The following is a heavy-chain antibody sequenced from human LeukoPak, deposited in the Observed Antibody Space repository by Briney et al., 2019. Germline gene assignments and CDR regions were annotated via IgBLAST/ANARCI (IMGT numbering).Heavy chain of an antibody. J-gene: IGHJ4*02. D-gene: IGHD4-17*01. CDR2: ISGGSDYI. CDR1: GFTFSTST. CDR3: ASDLDYGDSENY. Sequence: PGGSLRLSCAASGFTFSTSTMNWVRQAPGKGLEWVSSISGGSDYIYYADSVKGRFTISRDNAKNSLYLQMNSLRGEDTAVYYCASDLDYGDSENYWGQGTLVTVSS. V-gene: IGHV3-21*01.